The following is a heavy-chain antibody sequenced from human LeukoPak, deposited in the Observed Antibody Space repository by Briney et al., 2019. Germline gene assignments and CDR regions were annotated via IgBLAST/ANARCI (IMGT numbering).Heavy chain of an antibody. CDR1: GFTFSNAW. J-gene: IGHJ2*01. V-gene: IGHV3-15*01. CDR2: IKSKTDGGTT. CDR3: TTDRPLGWYFDL. D-gene: IGHD3-16*02. Sequence: GGSLRFSCAASGFTFSNAWMSWVRQAPGKGLEWVGRIKSKTDGGTTDYAAPVKGRFTISRNDSKNTLYLQMNSLKTEDTAVYYCTTDRPLGWYFDLWGRGTLVTVSS.